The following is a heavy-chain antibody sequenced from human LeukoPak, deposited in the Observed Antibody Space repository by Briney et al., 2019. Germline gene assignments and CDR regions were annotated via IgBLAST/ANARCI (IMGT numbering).Heavy chain of an antibody. CDR2: INPSDGTT. CDR3: ARSRSGYLVY. J-gene: IGHJ4*02. V-gene: IGHV1-46*01. Sequence: ASVKVSCEASGSTFTSHYTHWVRQAPGEGPQWMGIINPSDGTTSYAPKFQGRVTMTRDTSTSTVYMELRSLRSEDTAMYYCARSRSGYLVYWGQGTLLTVSS. D-gene: IGHD3-22*01. CDR1: GSTFTSHY.